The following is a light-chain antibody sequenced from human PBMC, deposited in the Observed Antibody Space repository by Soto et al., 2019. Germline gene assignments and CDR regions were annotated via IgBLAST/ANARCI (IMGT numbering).Light chain of an antibody. V-gene: IGLV4-69*01. J-gene: IGLJ2*01. CDR3: QTWGTGMV. Sequence: QLVLTQSPSASASLGASVKLTCTLSSGHSTYAIAWHQQQPEKGPRYLMKLNSDGSHSRGGGIPDRFSGSSSGAERYLTISGLQSEDEADYYCQTWGTGMVFGGGTKVTVL. CDR1: SGHSTYA. CDR2: LNSDGSH.